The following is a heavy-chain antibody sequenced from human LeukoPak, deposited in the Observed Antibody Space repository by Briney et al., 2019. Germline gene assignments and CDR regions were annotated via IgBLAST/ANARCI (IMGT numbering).Heavy chain of an antibody. V-gene: IGHV3-30*02. CDR3: ANTYYDFWSGYYDAFDI. Sequence: GGSLRLSCAASGFTFSSYGMHWVRQAPGKGLEWVAFIRYDGSNKYYADSVKGRFTISRDNSKNTLYLQMNSLRAEDTAVYYCANTYYDFWSGYYDAFDIWGQGTMVTVSS. CDR2: IRYDGSNK. J-gene: IGHJ3*02. CDR1: GFTFSSYG. D-gene: IGHD3-3*01.